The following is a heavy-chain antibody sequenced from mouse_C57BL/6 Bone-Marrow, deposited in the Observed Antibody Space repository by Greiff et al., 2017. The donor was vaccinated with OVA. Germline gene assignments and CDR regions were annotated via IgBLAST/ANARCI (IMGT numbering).Heavy chain of an antibody. CDR2: IRSESSNYAT. J-gene: IGHJ1*03. Sequence: EVQRVESGGGLVQPKGSLKLSCAASGFTFTTYAMHWVRQAPGKGLEWVARIRSESSNYATYYAESVKDRFTISRDDSQSILYLQMNNLKTEDTAMYYCVREEDWYFDVWGTGTTVTVSS. V-gene: IGHV10-3*01. CDR3: VREEDWYFDV. CDR1: GFTFTTYA.